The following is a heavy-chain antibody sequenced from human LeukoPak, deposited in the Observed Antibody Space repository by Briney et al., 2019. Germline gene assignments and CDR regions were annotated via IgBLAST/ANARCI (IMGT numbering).Heavy chain of an antibody. CDR1: GGSFSGYY. D-gene: IGHD3-10*01. Sequence: SETLSLTCTVYGGSFSGYYWSWIRQPPGKGLEWIGEINHSGSTNYNPSLKSRVTILIDTSKNQFSLKLSSVTAADTAVYFCVGRSYCSDAFDIWGQGTMVTVSS. CDR2: INHSGST. J-gene: IGHJ3*02. CDR3: VGRSYCSDAFDI. V-gene: IGHV4-34*01.